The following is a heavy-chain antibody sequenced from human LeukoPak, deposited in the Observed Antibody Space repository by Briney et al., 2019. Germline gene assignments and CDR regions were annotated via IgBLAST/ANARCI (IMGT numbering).Heavy chain of an antibody. D-gene: IGHD6-25*01. V-gene: IGHV3-7*05. CDR2: IDHDGGVK. J-gene: IGHJ4*02. Sequence: PGGSLRLSCAASGFTFSTYWMSWVRQAPGQGLEWVANIDHDGGVKNYVDSVKGRFTISRDNAKNSLYLQMNSLRGEDTAVYYCATDRYSGGCGDCWGEGTLVTVSS. CDR3: ATDRYSGGCGDC. CDR1: GFTFSTYW.